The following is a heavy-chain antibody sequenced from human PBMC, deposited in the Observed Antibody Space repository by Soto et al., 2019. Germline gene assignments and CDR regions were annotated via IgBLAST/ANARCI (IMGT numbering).Heavy chain of an antibody. CDR1: GGSISSYY. V-gene: IGHV4-59*08. CDR2: MYNSGRT. CDR3: ASMGYHYGSGSYPLDY. D-gene: IGHD3-10*01. Sequence: SETLSLTCTVSGGSISSYYWTWIRQPPGKGLEWIGFMYNSGRTHYNPSLKSRVTISLDTSKNQFSLNLRSVTAADTAVYYCASMGYHYGSGSYPLDYWGQGTLVPVSS. J-gene: IGHJ4*02.